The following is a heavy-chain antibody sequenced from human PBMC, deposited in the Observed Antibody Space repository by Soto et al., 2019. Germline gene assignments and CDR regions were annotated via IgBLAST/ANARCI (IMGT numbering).Heavy chain of an antibody. CDR1: GFTFSNYT. CDR3: ARGWGDCDSSSSFHI. Sequence: PGGSLRLSCAASGFTFSNYTMNWVRQAPGKGLEWVSYISSSSSTIYYADSVKGRFTSSRDNAKNSLYLQMNSLRDEDTAVYYCARGWGDCDSSSSFHIGGKGTMVTV. CDR2: ISSSSSTI. J-gene: IGHJ3*02. D-gene: IGHD3-22*01. V-gene: IGHV3-48*02.